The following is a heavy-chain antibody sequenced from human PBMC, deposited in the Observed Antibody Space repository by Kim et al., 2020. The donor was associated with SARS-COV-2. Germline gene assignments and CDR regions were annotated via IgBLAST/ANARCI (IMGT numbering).Heavy chain of an antibody. CDR3: ARDSGPSMDRGVIRLASLGVRLGPYGMDV. CDR2: IYYSGST. V-gene: IGHV4-31*03. CDR1: GGSISSGGYY. J-gene: IGHJ6*02. Sequence: SETLSLTCTVSGGSISSGGYYWSWIRQHPGKGLEWIGYIYYSGSTYYNPSLKSRVTISVDTSKNQFSLKLSSVTAADTAVYYCARDSGPSMDRGVIRLASLGVRLGPYGMDVWGQGTTVTVSS. D-gene: IGHD3-10*01.